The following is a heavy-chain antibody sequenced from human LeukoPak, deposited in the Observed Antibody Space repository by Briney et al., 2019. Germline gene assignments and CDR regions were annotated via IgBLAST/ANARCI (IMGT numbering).Heavy chain of an antibody. CDR1: GYTLTELS. CDR2: FDPEDGET. V-gene: IGHV1-24*01. J-gene: IGHJ4*02. CDR3: ATTSRSWSFTLDY. D-gene: IGHD6-13*01. Sequence: VASVKVPCKVSGYTLTELSMHWVRQAPGKGLEWMGGFDPEDGETIYAQRFQGRVAMTEDTSTDTAYMELSSLRSEDTAVYYCATTSRSWSFTLDYWGQGTLVTVSS.